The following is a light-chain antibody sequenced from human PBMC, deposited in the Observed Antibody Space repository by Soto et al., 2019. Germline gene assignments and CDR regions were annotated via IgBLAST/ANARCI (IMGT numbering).Light chain of an antibody. V-gene: IGKV1-27*01. Sequence: DIQMAQSPSSLSASIGDRVTITCRASQGISEYLAWYQQRPGNAPNLLIYGASILQSGVPSRFSGSGSGTHFTLTISSLQPEDFATYYCLQDYSYPWTFGQGTKVEI. CDR3: LQDYSYPWT. J-gene: IGKJ1*01. CDR1: QGISEY. CDR2: GAS.